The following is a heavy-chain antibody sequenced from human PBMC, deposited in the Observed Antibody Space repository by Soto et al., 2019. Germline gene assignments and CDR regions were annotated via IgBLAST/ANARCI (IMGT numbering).Heavy chain of an antibody. J-gene: IGHJ4*02. CDR2: VKSKVDDETI. Sequence: EVQLVESGGGLVEPGGSLRLSCAASGFTFNGAWMNWVRQGPGKGLEWVGRVKSKVDDETIDYAAPVKGRFTISRDDSRNTVYLQMNSLSTEDTAMYYCSADLPDWGAYAFDYWGQGALVTVSS. D-gene: IGHD3-16*01. CDR1: GFTFNGAW. V-gene: IGHV3-15*07. CDR3: SADLPDWGAYAFDY.